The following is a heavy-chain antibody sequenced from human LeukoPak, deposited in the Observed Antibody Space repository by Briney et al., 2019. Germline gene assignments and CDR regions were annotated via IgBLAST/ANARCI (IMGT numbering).Heavy chain of an antibody. Sequence: GGSLRLSCAASGFTFSSYEMNWVRQAPGKGLEWVSYISGSGDTLYYADSVKGRFTISRDNSKNSLYLQMNSLRAEDTAVYYCARGLGPGPYFDYWGQGTLLTVSS. CDR1: GFTFSSYE. V-gene: IGHV3-48*03. D-gene: IGHD1-14*01. J-gene: IGHJ4*02. CDR3: ARGLGPGPYFDY. CDR2: ISGSGDTL.